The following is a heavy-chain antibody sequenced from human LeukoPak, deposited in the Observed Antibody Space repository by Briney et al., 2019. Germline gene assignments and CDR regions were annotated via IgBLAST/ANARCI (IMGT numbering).Heavy chain of an antibody. CDR3: ARQLYGSDY. J-gene: IGHJ4*02. Sequence: GSLRLSCAASGFTFSSYAMSWVRQSPEKGLEWIGEVNHSGYTNLNPSLKSRVTISVDTSKNQFSLKLSSVTAADTAVYYCARQLYGSDYWGQGTLVTVSS. CDR1: GFTFSSYA. D-gene: IGHD4-17*01. CDR2: VNHSGYT. V-gene: IGHV4-34*01.